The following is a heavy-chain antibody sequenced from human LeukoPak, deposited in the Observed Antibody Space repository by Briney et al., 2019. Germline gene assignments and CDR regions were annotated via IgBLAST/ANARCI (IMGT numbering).Heavy chain of an antibody. CDR3: ARDRMDPNWFDP. V-gene: IGHV4-4*07. Sequence: SETLSLTCTVSGGSISSYYWSWIRQPAGKGLEWIGRIYTSGTPNYNPSLKSRVTMSLDTSKNQFSLKLSSVAAADTAVYYCARDRMDPNWFDPWGQGTLVTVSS. J-gene: IGHJ5*02. D-gene: IGHD2-2*03. CDR1: GGSISSYY. CDR2: IYTSGTP.